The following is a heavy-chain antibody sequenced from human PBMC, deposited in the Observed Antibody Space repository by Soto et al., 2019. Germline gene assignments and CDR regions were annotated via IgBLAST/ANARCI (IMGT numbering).Heavy chain of an antibody. CDR1: GFTFSNYA. J-gene: IGHJ4*02. CDR2: TSHNGGTV. D-gene: IGHD2-21*02. Sequence: EVQLLESGGGLIQPGGSLRLSCAASGFTFSNYAMTWVRQAPGKGLEWVSVTSHNGGTVYYADSVKGRFTISRDNSKNTLDLQMNSLRVEDTATYFCAKDLTAEDYPRGLSDFWGQGTLVTVSS. CDR3: AKDLTAEDYPRGLSDF. V-gene: IGHV3-23*01.